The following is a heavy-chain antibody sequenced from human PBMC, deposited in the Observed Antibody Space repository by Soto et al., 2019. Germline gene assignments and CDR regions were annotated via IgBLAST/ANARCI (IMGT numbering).Heavy chain of an antibody. Sequence: QVKLVQSGAEVKKPGASVKVSCKASGYTFTSFGISWVRQAPGQGLEWMGWISTDNGYTKYTQNLQGRVAMTTDTSTSTAYMELRSLRSDDTAVYYCARGIVTTSGDYWGQGTLVTVSS. CDR3: ARGIVTTSGDY. J-gene: IGHJ4*02. CDR1: GYTFTSFG. V-gene: IGHV1-18*01. CDR2: ISTDNGYT. D-gene: IGHD5-12*01.